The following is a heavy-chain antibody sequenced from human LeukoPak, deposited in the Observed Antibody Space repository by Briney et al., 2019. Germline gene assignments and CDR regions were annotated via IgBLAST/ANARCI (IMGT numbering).Heavy chain of an antibody. CDR2: IFAGGTT. CDR1: GFTVSSNY. Sequence: PGGSLRLSCAASGFTVSSNYMSLVRQAPGKGLEWVSVIFAGGTTYYTDSVKGRCTISRDNSKNTLYLQMNSLRAEDTAVYYCARGITIFGVAKYAMDVWGQGTTVTVSS. CDR3: ARGITIFGVAKYAMDV. V-gene: IGHV3-66*01. D-gene: IGHD3-3*01. J-gene: IGHJ6*02.